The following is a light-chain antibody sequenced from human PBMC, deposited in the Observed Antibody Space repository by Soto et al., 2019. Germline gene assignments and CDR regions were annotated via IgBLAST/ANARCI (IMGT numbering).Light chain of an antibody. CDR3: ASYTTYSPL. CDR2: EVT. Sequence: QSVLTQPASVSGSPGQAITISCTGTSSDVGAYNHVSWYQQHPGKAPKFVIYEVTNWPSGVSNRFSGSKTGDTAFLTISGLQPEDEAGYYCASYTTYSPLFGTGTNVIVL. J-gene: IGLJ1*01. V-gene: IGLV2-14*01. CDR1: SSDVGAYNH.